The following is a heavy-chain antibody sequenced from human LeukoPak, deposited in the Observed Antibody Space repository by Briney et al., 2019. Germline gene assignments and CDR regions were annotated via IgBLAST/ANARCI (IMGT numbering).Heavy chain of an antibody. Sequence: PSETLSLTCTVSGGSVSSHRYYWGWLRQPPGKGLEWIGSVYYSGSTYYNPSLKSRVTISVDTSKNQFSLKLSSVTAADTAVYYCARAPTDGYNPYYFDYWGQGTLVTVSS. CDR2: VYYSGST. V-gene: IGHV4-39*07. J-gene: IGHJ4*02. CDR3: ARAPTDGYNPYYFDY. D-gene: IGHD5-24*01. CDR1: GGSVSSHRYY.